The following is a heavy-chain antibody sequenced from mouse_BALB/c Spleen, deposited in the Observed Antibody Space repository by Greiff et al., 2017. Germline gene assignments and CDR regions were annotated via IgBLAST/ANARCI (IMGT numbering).Heavy chain of an antibody. Sequence: VQLVESGPGLVAPSQSLSITCTVSGFSLTGYGVNWVRQPPGKGLEWLGMIWGDGSTDYNSALKSRLSISKDNSKSQVFLKMNSLQTDDTARYYCARDRGYDGRFFDYWGQGTTLTVSS. D-gene: IGHD2-14*01. CDR3: ARDRGYDGRFFDY. V-gene: IGHV2-6-7*01. CDR2: IWGDGST. J-gene: IGHJ2*01. CDR1: GFSLTGYG.